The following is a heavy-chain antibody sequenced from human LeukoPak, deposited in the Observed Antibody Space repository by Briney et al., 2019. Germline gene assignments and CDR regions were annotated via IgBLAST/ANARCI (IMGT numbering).Heavy chain of an antibody. CDR1: GFTFSSYG. CDR3: ARKYCSTTSCLFDN. CDR2: IGGGSGGST. V-gene: IGHV3-23*01. Sequence: GGSLRLSCAASGFTFSSYGLSWVRQAPGKGLEWVSAIGGGSGGSTYYADSVKGRFTISRDNAKNSLYLQMNSLRAEDTAVYYCARKYCSTTSCLFDNWGQGTLVTVSS. D-gene: IGHD2-2*01. J-gene: IGHJ4*02.